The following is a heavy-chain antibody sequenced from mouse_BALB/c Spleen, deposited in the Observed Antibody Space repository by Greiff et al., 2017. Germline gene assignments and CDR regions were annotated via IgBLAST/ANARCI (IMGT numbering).Heavy chain of an antibody. D-gene: IGHD2-1*01. CDR3: ARALDYGNRYYAMDY. J-gene: IGHJ4*01. CDR2: IYPGDGDT. Sequence: QVQLQQSGAELARPGASVKLSCKASGYTFTSYWMQWVKQRPGQGLEWIGAIYPGDGDTRYTQKFKGKATLTADKSSSTAYMQLSSLASEDSAVFYCARALDYGNRYYAMDYWGQGTSVTVSS. CDR1: GYTFTSYW. V-gene: IGHV1-87*01.